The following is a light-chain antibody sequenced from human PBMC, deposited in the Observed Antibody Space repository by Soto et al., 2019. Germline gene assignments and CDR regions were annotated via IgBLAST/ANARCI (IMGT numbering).Light chain of an antibody. CDR2: AAS. Sequence: YPAAVSASRADTVTIHCRASESIDNWLAWYQQKPGKAPKLLIFAASTLVRGVPSRFSGRGSGTEFTLTISSLHAGNSADLLCQPLHPDWPLGQGTKVDIK. J-gene: IGKJ1*01. CDR3: QPLHPDWP. V-gene: IGKV1-5*01. CDR1: ESIDNW.